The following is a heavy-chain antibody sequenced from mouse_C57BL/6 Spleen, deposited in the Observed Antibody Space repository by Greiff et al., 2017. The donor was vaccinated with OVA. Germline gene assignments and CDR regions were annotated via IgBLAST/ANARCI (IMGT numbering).Heavy chain of an antibody. CDR2: ISDGGSYT. CDR1: GFTFSSYA. Sequence: EVHLVESGGGLVKPGGSLKLSCAASGFTFSSYAMSWVRQTPEKRLEWVATISDGGSYTYYPDNVKGRFTIARDNAKNNLYLQMSHLKSEDTAMYYCARERDYDTYYYAMDYWGQGTSVTVSS. J-gene: IGHJ4*01. D-gene: IGHD2-4*01. CDR3: ARERDYDTYYYAMDY. V-gene: IGHV5-4*01.